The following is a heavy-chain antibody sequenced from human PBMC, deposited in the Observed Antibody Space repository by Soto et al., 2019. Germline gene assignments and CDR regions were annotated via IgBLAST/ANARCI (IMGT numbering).Heavy chain of an antibody. CDR2: ISSSSSTI. V-gene: IGHV3-48*02. D-gene: IGHD6-13*01. CDR3: ARKDSSTTRQYYYYCYGMDV. Sequence: QPGGSLRLSCAASGFTFSSYSMNWVRQAPGKGLEWVSYISSSSSTIYYADSVKGRFTISRDNAKNSLYLQMNSLRDEDTAVYYCARKDSSTTRQYYYYCYGMDVWGQGTTVTVSS. CDR1: GFTFSSYS. J-gene: IGHJ6*02.